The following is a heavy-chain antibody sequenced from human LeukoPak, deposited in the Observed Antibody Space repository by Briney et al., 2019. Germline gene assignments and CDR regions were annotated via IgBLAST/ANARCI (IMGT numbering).Heavy chain of an antibody. D-gene: IGHD2-15*01. CDR2: TYHSGST. Sequence: SETLSLTCAVYGGSFSGYYWSWIRQSPGKGLEWIGETYHSGSTNYNPSLKSRVTISLDTSKNQFSLKLSSVTAADTAVYYCARGRRIVVVLGATRAHRDYYMDVWGKGTTVTVSS. CDR3: ARGRRIVVVLGATRAHRDYYMDV. J-gene: IGHJ6*03. CDR1: GGSFSGYY. V-gene: IGHV4-34*01.